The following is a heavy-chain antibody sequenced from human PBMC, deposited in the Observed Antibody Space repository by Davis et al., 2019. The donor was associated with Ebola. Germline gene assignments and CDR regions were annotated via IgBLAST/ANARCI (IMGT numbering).Heavy chain of an antibody. D-gene: IGHD3-3*01. CDR2: INHSGST. Sequence: MPSETLSLTCAVYGGSFSGYYWSWIRQPPGKGLEWIGEINHSGSTNYNPSLKSRVTISVDTSKNQFSLKLTSMTAADTAVYYCARGPLQTDLRFLVTRCFDYWGQGTLVTVSS. V-gene: IGHV4-34*01. CDR3: ARGPLQTDLRFLVTRCFDY. CDR1: GGSFSGYY. J-gene: IGHJ4*02.